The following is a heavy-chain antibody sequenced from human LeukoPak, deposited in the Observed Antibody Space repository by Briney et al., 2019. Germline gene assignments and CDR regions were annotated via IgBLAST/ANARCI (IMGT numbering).Heavy chain of an antibody. V-gene: IGHV4-59*01. CDR1: GGSISTFS. CDR2: IYVKST. Sequence: SETLSLTCTVSGGSISTFSWSWIRQFPGKGLEWIGSIYVKSTNYNPSLKSRVAISVDTSKNQFSLRLDSVTTADTAVYYCARDTTVASGMQYWGQGTLVTVSS. J-gene: IGHJ4*02. CDR3: ARDTTVASGMQY. D-gene: IGHD6-19*01.